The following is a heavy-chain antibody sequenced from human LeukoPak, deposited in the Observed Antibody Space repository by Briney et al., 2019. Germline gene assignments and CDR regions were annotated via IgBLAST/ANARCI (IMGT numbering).Heavy chain of an antibody. CDR2: IYYSGST. Sequence: SETLSLTCTVSGGSISTYYGNWIRQAPGKGLEWIGYIYYSGSTNYNPSLKSRVTISVDKSKNQFSLKLSSVTAADTAVYYCATRSYGMDVWGQGTTVTVSS. J-gene: IGHJ6*02. V-gene: IGHV4-59*12. CDR3: ATRSYGMDV. CDR1: GGSISTYY.